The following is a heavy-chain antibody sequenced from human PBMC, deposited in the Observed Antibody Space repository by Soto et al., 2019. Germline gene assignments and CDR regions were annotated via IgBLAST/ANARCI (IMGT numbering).Heavy chain of an antibody. CDR1: GGSISSYY. CDR3: ARMTTVTTFSY. CDR2: IYYSGST. D-gene: IGHD4-17*01. J-gene: IGHJ4*02. Sequence: PSETLSLTCTVSGGSISSYYWSWIRQPPGKGLEWIGYIYYSGSTNYNPSLKSRVTISVDTSKNQFSLKLSSVTAADTAVYYCARMTTVTTFSYWGQGTLVTVSS. V-gene: IGHV4-59*01.